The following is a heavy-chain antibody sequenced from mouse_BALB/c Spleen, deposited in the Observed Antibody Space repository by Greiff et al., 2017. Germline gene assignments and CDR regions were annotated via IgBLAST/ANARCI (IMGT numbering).Heavy chain of an antibody. J-gene: IGHJ2*01. Sequence: LQESGAELVRPGSSVKISCKASGYAFSSYWMNWVKQRPGQGLEWIGQIYPGDGDTNYNGKFKGKATLTADKSSSTAYMQLSSLTSEDSAVYYCASGLGPYYFDYWGQGTTLTVSS. V-gene: IGHV1-80*01. CDR2: IYPGDGDT. D-gene: IGHD4-1*01. CDR3: ASGLGPYYFDY. CDR1: GYAFSSYW.